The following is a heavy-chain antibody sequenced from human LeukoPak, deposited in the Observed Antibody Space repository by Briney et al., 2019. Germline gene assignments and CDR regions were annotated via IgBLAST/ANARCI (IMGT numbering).Heavy chain of an antibody. Sequence: SKTLSLTCTVSGGSISSHYWSWIRQPPGKGLEWIGYIYYSGSANYNPSLKSRVTISGDTSKNQFSLKLSSVTAADSAVYYCASTYRYCSGGSCSYYFDYWGQGTLVTVSS. CDR1: GGSISSHY. J-gene: IGHJ4*02. V-gene: IGHV4-59*11. D-gene: IGHD2-15*01. CDR2: IYYSGSA. CDR3: ASTYRYCSGGSCSYYFDY.